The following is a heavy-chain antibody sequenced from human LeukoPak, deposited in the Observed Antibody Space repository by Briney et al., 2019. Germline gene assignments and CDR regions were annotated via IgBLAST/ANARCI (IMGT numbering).Heavy chain of an antibody. CDR3: AKVPYSSGGGFFDY. Sequence: GGSLRLSCAASGFTFSSYAMSWVRQAPGKGLEWVSAISGSGGSTYYADSVKGRFTISRDNSKNTLYLQMNNLRAEDTAVYYCAKVPYSSGGGFFDYWGQGTLVTVSS. J-gene: IGHJ4*02. CDR1: GFTFSSYA. V-gene: IGHV3-23*01. D-gene: IGHD6-19*01. CDR2: ISGSGGST.